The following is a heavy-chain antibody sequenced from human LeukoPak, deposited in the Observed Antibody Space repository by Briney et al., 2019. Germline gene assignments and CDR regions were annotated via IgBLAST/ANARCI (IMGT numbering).Heavy chain of an antibody. CDR1: GFPFRSYE. J-gene: IGHJ6*04. CDR2: INSSGSTI. Sequence: GGSLRHSCAASGFPFRSYEMNWVRQAPGKGLAWVAYINSSGSTIYYADSVKGRFTISRDNAENSLYLQMNSLRAEDTAVYYCAELGIAMIGGVWGKGTTVTISS. CDR3: AELGIAMIGGV. V-gene: IGHV3-48*03. D-gene: IGHD3-10*02.